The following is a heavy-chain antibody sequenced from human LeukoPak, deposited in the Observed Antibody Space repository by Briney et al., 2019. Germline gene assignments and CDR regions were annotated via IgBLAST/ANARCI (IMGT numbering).Heavy chain of an antibody. V-gene: IGHV4-59*01. CDR2: IYYSGST. J-gene: IGHJ4*02. D-gene: IGHD4-17*01. CDR3: ARGFAYGDTGSFDY. CDR1: GGSISSYY. Sequence: KASETLSLTCTVSGGSISSYYWGWIRQPPGKGLEWIGYIYYSGSTTYNPSLKSRVTISVDTSKNQFSLKLSSVTAADTAVYYCARGFAYGDTGSFDYWGQGTLVTVSS.